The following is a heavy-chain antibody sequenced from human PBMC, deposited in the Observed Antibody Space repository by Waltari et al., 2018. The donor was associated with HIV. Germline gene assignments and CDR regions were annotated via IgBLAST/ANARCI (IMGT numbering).Heavy chain of an antibody. Sequence: QVHLEQSGAEVKKPGASVKVSCKVSGYTLTELSMHWVRQAPGKGLEGMGGFDTEHGETIYAQKFQGRVTMTEDTSADTAYMELSSLRSEDTAVYYCAAIGDNWNALGQGTLVTVSS. V-gene: IGHV1-24*01. CDR3: AAIGDNWNA. CDR2: FDTEHGET. J-gene: IGHJ5*02. D-gene: IGHD1-1*01. CDR1: GYTLTELS.